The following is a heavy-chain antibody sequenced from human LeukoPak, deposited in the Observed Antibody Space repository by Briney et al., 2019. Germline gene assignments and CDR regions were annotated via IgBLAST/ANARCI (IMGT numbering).Heavy chain of an antibody. J-gene: IGHJ4*02. CDR1: GFTVSNSY. CDR2: INSDASTT. CDR3: ASGSSGWYGEI. D-gene: IGHD6-19*01. V-gene: IGHV3-74*01. Sequence: GGSLRLSCAASGFTVSNSYMSWVRQAPGKGLVWVSRINSDASTTNYVDSVKGRFTMSRDNAKNTLYLQMNSLRAEDTAVYHCASGSSGWYGEIWGQGTLVTVSS.